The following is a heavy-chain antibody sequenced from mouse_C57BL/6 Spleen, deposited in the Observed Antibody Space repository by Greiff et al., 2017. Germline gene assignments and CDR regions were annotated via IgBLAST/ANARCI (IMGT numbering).Heavy chain of an antibody. CDR2: IYPSDSET. V-gene: IGHV1-61*01. CDR1: GYTFTSYW. CDR3: AREGIYEGNFDV. J-gene: IGHJ1*03. Sequence: QVQLQQPGAELVRPGSSVKLSCKASGYTFTSYWMDWVKQRPGQGLEWIGNIYPSDSETHYNQKFKDKATLTVDKSSSTAYMQLSSLTSEDSAVYYCAREGIYEGNFDVWGTGTTVTVSS. D-gene: IGHD2-3*01.